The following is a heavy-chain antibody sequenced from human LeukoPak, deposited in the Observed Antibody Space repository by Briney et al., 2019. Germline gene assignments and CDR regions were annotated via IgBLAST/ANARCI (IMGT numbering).Heavy chain of an antibody. CDR3: AKYGPGFGVVIEYFMDV. J-gene: IGHJ6*03. V-gene: IGHV3-23*01. D-gene: IGHD3-3*01. CDR2: ISASGLDT. Sequence: GGSLRLSCAASGFDFTAYGMSWVRQAPGKGLEWVSGISASGLDTYYADSVTGRFTISRDNSKNTVHLLMNSLRAEDSAMYYCAKYGPGFGVVIEYFMDVWGKGTRVTVSS. CDR1: GFDFTAYG.